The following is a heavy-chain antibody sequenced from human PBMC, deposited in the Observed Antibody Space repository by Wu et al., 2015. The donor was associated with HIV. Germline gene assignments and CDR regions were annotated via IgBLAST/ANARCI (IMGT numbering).Heavy chain of an antibody. V-gene: IGHV1-8*02. J-gene: IGHJ4*02. CDR1: GYTFTSFN. CDR2: MNPKSGSA. Sequence: QVQLAQSGTVVQKPGTAVRVSCRVSGYTFTSFNINWIRHAPGRGLEWMGWMNPKSGSAAFGFNFQGRVSMTKNSSISTAYMELSGVTSDDTAIYYCATEGGYYLTTSLDSWGQGTLVTVSS. D-gene: IGHD3-10*01. CDR3: ATEGGYYLTTSLDS.